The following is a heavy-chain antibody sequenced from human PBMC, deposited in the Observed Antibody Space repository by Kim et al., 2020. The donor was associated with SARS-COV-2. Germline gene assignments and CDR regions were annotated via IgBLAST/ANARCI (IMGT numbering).Heavy chain of an antibody. CDR3: ANGRRATTDPNFDF. Sequence: ASVKVSCKASGYKFDDFGVTWVRQAPGQGLEWVGWVSAYNGNTVYAPKFQGRVTMTTDTSTSTGYMDLRSLRPEDTAVYYCANGRRATTDPNFDFWGQGT. CDR2: VSAYNGNT. V-gene: IGHV1-18*01. D-gene: IGHD4-17*01. J-gene: IGHJ4*02. CDR1: GYKFDDFG.